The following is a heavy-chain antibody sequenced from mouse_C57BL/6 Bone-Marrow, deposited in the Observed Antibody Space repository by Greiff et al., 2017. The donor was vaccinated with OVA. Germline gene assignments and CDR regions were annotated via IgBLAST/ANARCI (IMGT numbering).Heavy chain of an antibody. CDR2: IHPSDSDT. J-gene: IGHJ1*03. D-gene: IGHD1-1*01. V-gene: IGHV1-74*01. CDR1: GYTFTSYW. Sequence: VKLQQPGAELVKPGASVKVSCKASGYTFTSYWMHWVKQRPGQGLEWTGRIHPSDSDTNYNQKFKGKATLTVDKSSSTAYMQLSSLTSEDSAVYYCAITRPVAPWYFDVWGTGTTVTVSS. CDR3: AITRPVAPWYFDV.